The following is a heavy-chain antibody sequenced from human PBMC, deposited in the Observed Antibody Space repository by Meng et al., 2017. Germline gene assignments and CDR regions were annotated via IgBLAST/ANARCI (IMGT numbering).Heavy chain of an antibody. CDR2: ISSSSSYI. CDR3: ARDVSRGRGDYIWFDL. CDR1: GFTFSSYS. D-gene: IGHD4-17*01. V-gene: IGHV3-21*01. J-gene: IGHJ5*02. Sequence: GGSLRLSCAASGFTFSSYSMNWVRQAPGKGLEWVSSISSSSSYIYYADSVKGRFTISRDNAKNSLYLQMNSLRAEDTAVYYCARDVSRGRGDYIWFDLWGQGTLVTVSS.